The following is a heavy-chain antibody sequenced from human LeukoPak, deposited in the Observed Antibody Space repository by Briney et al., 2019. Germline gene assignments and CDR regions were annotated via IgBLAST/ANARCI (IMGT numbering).Heavy chain of an antibody. Sequence: SGPTLVKPTQTLTLTCTVSGFSLSTSGMRASWIRQPPGKALEWLARIDWDDDKFYSPSLKTRLTISKDTSKNQVVLTMTNMDPVDTATYYCARSPDDGDYFDYWGQGTLVTVSS. CDR2: IDWDDDK. D-gene: IGHD4-17*01. CDR3: ARSPDDGDYFDY. CDR1: GFSLSTSGMR. J-gene: IGHJ4*02. V-gene: IGHV2-70*04.